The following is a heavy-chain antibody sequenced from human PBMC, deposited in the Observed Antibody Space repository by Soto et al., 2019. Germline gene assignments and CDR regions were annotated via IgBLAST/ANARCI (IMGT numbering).Heavy chain of an antibody. CDR2: INPNSGGT. Sequence: QVQLVQSGAEVKKPGASVKVSCKASGYTFTGYYMHWVRQAPGQGLEWMGWINPNSGGTNYAQKFEGRAPKTRDPAINTAHMGPDRPRTDETAGYYWALGTGTALGAFEIRGQGKMVPVPS. V-gene: IGHV1-2*02. CDR3: ALGTGTALGAFEI. J-gene: IGHJ3*02. D-gene: IGHD1-1*01. CDR1: GYTFTGYY.